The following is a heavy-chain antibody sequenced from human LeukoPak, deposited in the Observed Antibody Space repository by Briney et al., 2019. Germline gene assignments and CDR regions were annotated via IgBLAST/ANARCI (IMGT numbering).Heavy chain of an antibody. D-gene: IGHD2-2*01. V-gene: IGHV4-31*03. J-gene: IGHJ3*02. Sequence: SQTLSLTCTVSGGSISSGGYYWSWIRQHPGKGLEWIGYIYYSGSTYYNPSLKSRVTMSVDTSKNQFSLKLSSVTAADTAVYYCARYIVVVPAARATDAFDIWGQGTMVTVSS. CDR3: ARYIVVVPAARATDAFDI. CDR2: IYYSGST. CDR1: GGSISSGGYY.